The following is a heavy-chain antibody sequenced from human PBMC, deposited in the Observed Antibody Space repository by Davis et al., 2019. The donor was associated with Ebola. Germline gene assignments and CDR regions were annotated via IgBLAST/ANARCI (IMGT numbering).Heavy chain of an antibody. V-gene: IGHV4-34*01. CDR1: GGSFSGYY. J-gene: IGHJ5*02. Sequence: PSETLSLTCAVYGGSFSGYYWSWIRQPPGKGLEWIGEINHSGSTNYNPSLKSRVTISVDTSKNQFSLKLSSVTAADTAVYYCARGQYYDFWSGYYKAEARGHNWFDPWGQGTLVTVSS. CDR3: ARGQYYDFWSGYYKAEARGHNWFDP. D-gene: IGHD3-3*01. CDR2: INHSGST.